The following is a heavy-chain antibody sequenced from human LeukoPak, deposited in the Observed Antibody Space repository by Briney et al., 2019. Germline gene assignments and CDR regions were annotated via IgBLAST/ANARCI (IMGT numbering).Heavy chain of an antibody. D-gene: IGHD3-16*01. CDR3: ARLVGVSPLDY. CDR1: GFTFRSYA. J-gene: IGHJ4*02. Sequence: QPGGSLRLSCVVSGFTFRSYAMYWVRQAPGKGLEWVSEICGSPDNTYYADSVKGRFATSRDDSRNTLYLQMNSLRAEDTAVYYCARLVGVSPLDYWGQGTPVTVSS. V-gene: IGHV3-23*01. CDR2: ICGSPDNT.